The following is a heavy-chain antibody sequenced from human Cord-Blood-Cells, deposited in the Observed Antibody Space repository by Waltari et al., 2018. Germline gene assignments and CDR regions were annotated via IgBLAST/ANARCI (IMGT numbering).Heavy chain of an antibody. CDR1: GYSFTSYW. V-gene: IGHV5-51*03. J-gene: IGHJ5*02. D-gene: IGHD6-13*01. CDR3: ARRGIAAAGTADWFDP. Sequence: EVQLVQSGAEVKKPGESLKISCKGSGYSFTSYWIGWVRQMPGKGLEWMGVIYPGDSGTSYSPSFQGHVPISADKSISTAYLQWSSLKASDTAMYYCARRGIAAAGTADWFDPWGQGTLVTVSS. CDR2: IYPGDSGT.